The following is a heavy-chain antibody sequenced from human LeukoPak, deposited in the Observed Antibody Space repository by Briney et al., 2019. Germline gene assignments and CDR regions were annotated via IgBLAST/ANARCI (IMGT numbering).Heavy chain of an antibody. CDR1: GGSISSYY. CDR2: IYYSGGT. CDR3: AGGGRGAFDI. V-gene: IGHV4-59*01. D-gene: IGHD2-15*01. J-gene: IGHJ3*02. Sequence: SETLSLTCTVSGGSISSYYWSWIRQPPGKGLEWIGYIYYSGGTNYNPSLKSRVTISVDTSKNQFSLKLSSVTAADAAVYYCAGGGRGAFDIWGQGTMVTVSS.